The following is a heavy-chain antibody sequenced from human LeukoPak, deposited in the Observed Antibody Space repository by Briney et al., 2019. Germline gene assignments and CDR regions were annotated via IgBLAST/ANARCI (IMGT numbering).Heavy chain of an antibody. CDR3: ATSGGTSGPELDY. D-gene: IGHD3-3*01. J-gene: IGHJ4*02. CDR2: IKPSGGST. CDR1: GYTFTTYY. V-gene: IGHV1-46*01. Sequence: ASVKVSCKASGYTFTTYYIHWVRPAPGQGLEWMGIIKPSGGSTSYAQKFQGRVTMTRDTSTSTVYMEVSSLRSEDTAVYYCATSGGTSGPELDYWGQGTLVTVSS.